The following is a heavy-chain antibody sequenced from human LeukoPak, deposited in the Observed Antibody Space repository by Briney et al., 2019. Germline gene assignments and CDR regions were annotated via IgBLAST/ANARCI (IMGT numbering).Heavy chain of an antibody. CDR2: ISSSSSTI. J-gene: IGHJ1*01. CDR3: ARARYGDHGYFQH. Sequence: GGSLRLSCAASGFTFSSYSMNWVRQAPGKGLEWVSYISSSSSTIYYADSVKGRFTISRDNAKNSLYLQMNSLRAEDTAVYYCARARYGDHGYFQHWGQGTLVTVSS. D-gene: IGHD4-17*01. CDR1: GFTFSSYS. V-gene: IGHV3-48*04.